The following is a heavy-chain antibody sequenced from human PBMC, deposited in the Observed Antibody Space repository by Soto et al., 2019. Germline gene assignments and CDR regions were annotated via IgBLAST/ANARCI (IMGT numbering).Heavy chain of an antibody. D-gene: IGHD3-22*01. Sequence: QVQLVESGGGVVQRGRSLRLSCAASGFTFSLFAMHWVRQAPGKGLEWLAVISNDGSDKYYGDSVKGRFTSSRDNSKNTLYLRMKGLGSEDTAVYFCARGGTDYYASVAGSWGQGTLVTVSS. V-gene: IGHV3-30*03. CDR3: ARGGTDYYASVAGS. J-gene: IGHJ5*02. CDR1: GFTFSLFA. CDR2: ISNDGSDK.